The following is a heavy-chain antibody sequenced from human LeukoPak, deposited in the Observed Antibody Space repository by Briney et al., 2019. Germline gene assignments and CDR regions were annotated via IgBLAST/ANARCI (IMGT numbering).Heavy chain of an antibody. CDR3: ARHLPTAGVAQANWVDP. CDR2: INHSGST. D-gene: IGHD6-13*01. J-gene: IGHJ5*02. Sequence: SETLSLTCAVSGGSFSSYYGSWIRQPPGKGLEWIGEINHSGSTNYNPSIKRRVTISVDTSKNQFSLKLCSVPTADTTVYYCARHLPTAGVAQANWVDPWGQGTLVTVSS. CDR1: GGSFSSYY. V-gene: IGHV4-34*01.